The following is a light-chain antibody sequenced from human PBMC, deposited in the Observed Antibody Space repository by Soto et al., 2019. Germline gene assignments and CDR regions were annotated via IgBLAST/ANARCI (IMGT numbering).Light chain of an antibody. CDR1: QSVGST. CDR2: DAS. CDR3: QQYNDWPET. V-gene: IGKV3-15*01. Sequence: EIVMTQSPATLSVSPGERATLSCRASQSVGSTLAWYQHKVGQAPRLLIYDASARATGIPARFSGSGSGTEFTLTISSLQSGDFAVYYCQQYNDWPETFGQGTKVEIK. J-gene: IGKJ1*01.